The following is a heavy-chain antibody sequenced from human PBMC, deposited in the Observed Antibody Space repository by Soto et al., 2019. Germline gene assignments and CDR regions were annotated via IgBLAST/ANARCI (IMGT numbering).Heavy chain of an antibody. Sequence: EVQLVESGGGLVQPGGSLRLSCAASGFTFSAFEMNWVRQAPGKGLEWLSYIYNSGSTMTYADSVKGRFAISRDNAKNSLYLEINSLRAEDTAVYYCARESGGTGLDVWGQGTTVTVSS. D-gene: IGHD1-1*01. CDR1: GFTFSAFE. CDR2: IYNSGSTM. V-gene: IGHV3-48*03. J-gene: IGHJ6*02. CDR3: ARESGGTGLDV.